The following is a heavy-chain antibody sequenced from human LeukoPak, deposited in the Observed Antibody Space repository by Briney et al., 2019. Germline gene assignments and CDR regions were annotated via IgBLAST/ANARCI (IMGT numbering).Heavy chain of an antibody. D-gene: IGHD3-10*01. CDR1: GYTLTELS. Sequence: ASVKVSRKVSGYTLTELSMHWVRQAPGKGLEWMGGFDPEDGETIYAQKFQGRVTMTEDTSTDTAYMELSSLRSEDTAVYYCATGLYYYGSGSYYIDYWGQGTLVTVSS. CDR2: FDPEDGET. V-gene: IGHV1-24*01. J-gene: IGHJ4*02. CDR3: ATGLYYYGSGSYYIDY.